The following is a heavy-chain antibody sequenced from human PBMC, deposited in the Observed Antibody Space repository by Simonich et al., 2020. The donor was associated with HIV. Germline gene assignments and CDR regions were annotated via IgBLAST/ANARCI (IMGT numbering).Heavy chain of an antibody. CDR3: AKAFSSSRYGDAFDI. Sequence: EVQLVESGGGLVQPGRSLRLSCAASGFTFDDYAMHWVRQAPGKGLEWVSGISWNSGSIGYADSVKGRFTISRDNAKNSLYLQMNSLRAEDTALYYCAKAFSSSRYGDAFDIWGQGTMVTVSS. V-gene: IGHV3-9*01. CDR1: GFTFDDYA. CDR2: ISWNSGSI. J-gene: IGHJ3*02. D-gene: IGHD6-13*01.